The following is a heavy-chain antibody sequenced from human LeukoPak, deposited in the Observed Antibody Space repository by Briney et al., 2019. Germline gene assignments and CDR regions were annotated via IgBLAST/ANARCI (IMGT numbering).Heavy chain of an antibody. Sequence: PSGTLSLTCAVSGDYISRDKWWSWVRQPPGRGLEWIGEVHHRRNTNYSPSLKSRVTISVDKSKNQFSLKLISVTAADTAVYYCARDRPGVVPAAIGEIEAFDIWGQGTMVTVSS. J-gene: IGHJ3*02. V-gene: IGHV4-4*02. CDR2: VHHRRNT. CDR3: ARDRPGVVPAAIGEIEAFDI. CDR1: GDYISRDKW. D-gene: IGHD2-2*01.